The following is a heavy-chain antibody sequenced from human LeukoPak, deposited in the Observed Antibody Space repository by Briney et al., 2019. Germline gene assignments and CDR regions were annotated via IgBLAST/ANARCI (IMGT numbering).Heavy chain of an antibody. V-gene: IGHV4-34*01. CDR3: ARGRRRLRSPLYNWFDP. Sequence: SETLSLTCAVYGGSFSGYYWSWIRQPPGKGLEWIGEINHSESTNYNPSLKSRVNISVDTSKNQFSLKLSSVTAADTAVYYCARGRRRLRSPLYNWFDPWGQGTLVTVSS. D-gene: IGHD5-12*01. J-gene: IGHJ5*02. CDR2: INHSEST. CDR1: GGSFSGYY.